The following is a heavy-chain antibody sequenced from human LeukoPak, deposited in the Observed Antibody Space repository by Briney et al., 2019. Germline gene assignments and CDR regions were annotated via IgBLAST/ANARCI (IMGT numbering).Heavy chain of an antibody. CDR1: GFTFSSYW. J-gene: IGHJ6*03. CDR2: ISGSGGST. V-gene: IGHV3-23*01. CDR3: AKGIGGYYYYYMDV. Sequence: GGSLRLSCAASGFTFSSYWMSWVRQAPGKGLEWVSAISGSGGSTYYADSVKGRFTISRDNSKNTLYLQMNSLRAEDTAVYYCAKGIGGYYYYYMDVWGKGTTVTVSS. D-gene: IGHD3-10*01.